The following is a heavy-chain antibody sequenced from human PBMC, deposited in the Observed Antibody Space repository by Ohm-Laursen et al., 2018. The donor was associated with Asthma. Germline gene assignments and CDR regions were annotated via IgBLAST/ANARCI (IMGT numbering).Heavy chain of an antibody. V-gene: IGHV1-46*02. Sequence: SVKVSCKSLGGTFNTYVIGWVRQAPGQGLEWMGIINPSGGSTSYAQKFQGRVTMTRDTSTSTVYMELSSLRSEDTAVYYCARDHSSGYSFSFDYWGQGTLVTVSS. CDR3: ARDHSSGYSFSFDY. D-gene: IGHD3-22*01. J-gene: IGHJ4*02. CDR1: GGTFNTYV. CDR2: INPSGGST.